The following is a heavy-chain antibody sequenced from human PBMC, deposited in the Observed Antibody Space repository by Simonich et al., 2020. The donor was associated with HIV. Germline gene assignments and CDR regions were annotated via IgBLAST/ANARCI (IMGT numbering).Heavy chain of an antibody. J-gene: IGHJ4*02. CDR1: GFTFSSYW. Sequence: EVQLVESGGALVQPGGSLRLSCEASGFTFSSYWMTWVRQAPGKGLEWVAIITQDGSEKYYVDSVKGRFIISRDNAENSLYLQMNSLRAEDTAVYYCARGSASLRYWGQGTLVTVSS. CDR3: ARGSASLRY. CDR2: ITQDGSEK. V-gene: IGHV3-7*04. D-gene: IGHD3-3*01.